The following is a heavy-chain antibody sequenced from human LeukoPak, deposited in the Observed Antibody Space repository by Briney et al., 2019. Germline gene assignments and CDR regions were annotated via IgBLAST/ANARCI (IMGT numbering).Heavy chain of an antibody. Sequence: SVKVSCKASGGTFSSYTISLVRQAPGQGLEWMGRIIPILGIANYAQKFQGRVTITADKSTSTAYMELSSLRSEDTAVYYCARAQPGGAAAEFDYWGQGTLVTVSS. CDR3: ARAQPGGAAAEFDY. D-gene: IGHD6-13*01. CDR2: IIPILGIA. J-gene: IGHJ4*02. CDR1: GGTFSSYT. V-gene: IGHV1-69*02.